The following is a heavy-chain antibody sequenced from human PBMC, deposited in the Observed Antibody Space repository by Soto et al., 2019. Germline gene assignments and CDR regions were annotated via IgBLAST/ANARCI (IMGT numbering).Heavy chain of an antibody. CDR2: ITGGGST. D-gene: IGHD2-21*01. V-gene: IGHV3-23*01. CDR3: ARDAVYNDGLWLASD. CDR1: GFNFNYA. Sequence: DVQLLESGGGLVQPGGSLRLSCLFSGFNFNYAIIWVRQAPGKGQEWVSGITGGGSTQYAASVKGRFTISRDNSKKTEALQMNSLRVEDTAMYYCARDAVYNDGLWLASDWGQGTQVTVS. J-gene: IGHJ4*02.